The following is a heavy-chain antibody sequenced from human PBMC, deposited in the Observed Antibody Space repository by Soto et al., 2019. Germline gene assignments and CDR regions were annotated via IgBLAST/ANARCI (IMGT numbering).Heavy chain of an antibody. J-gene: IGHJ6*02. CDR1: GFTVTSYY. V-gene: IGHV3-53*01. Sequence: SLRLSCAASGFTVTSYYMSWVRQAPGKGLEWVSLIYTGGNTNYADSVKGRFTISRDNSKNTLYLQMNSLRAKDTAVYYCARDYYYGSGNYYRADYYHYGMDVWGQGTTVTVSS. CDR3: ARDYYYGSGNYYRADYYHYGMDV. D-gene: IGHD3-10*01. CDR2: IYTGGNT.